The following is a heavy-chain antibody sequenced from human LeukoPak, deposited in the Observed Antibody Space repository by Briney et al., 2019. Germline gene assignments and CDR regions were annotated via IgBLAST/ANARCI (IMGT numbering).Heavy chain of an antibody. D-gene: IGHD6-13*01. Sequence: PGGSLRLSCAASGFTFSSYAMSWVRQAPGKGLEWVAAISGGGGSTYYADSVKGRFTISRDNSKSTLYLQMHSLRAEDTAVYYCARLRSSSWYGDYWGQGTLVTVSS. CDR3: ARLRSSSWYGDY. CDR1: GFTFSSYA. V-gene: IGHV3-23*01. J-gene: IGHJ4*02. CDR2: ISGGGGST.